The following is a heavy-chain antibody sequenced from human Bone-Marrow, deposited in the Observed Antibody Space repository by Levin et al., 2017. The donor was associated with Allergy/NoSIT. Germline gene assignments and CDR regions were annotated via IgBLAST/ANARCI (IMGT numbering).Heavy chain of an antibody. D-gene: IGHD3-22*01. Sequence: GGSLRLSCAASGFTFSSYAMSWVRQAPGKGLEWVSAISGSGGSTYYADSVKGRFTISRDNSKNTLYLQMNSLRAEDTAVYYCRGTRGGYDSSALDAFDIWGQGTMVTVSS. CDR3: RGTRGGYDSSALDAFDI. CDR2: ISGSGGST. V-gene: IGHV3-23*01. J-gene: IGHJ3*02. CDR1: GFTFSSYA.